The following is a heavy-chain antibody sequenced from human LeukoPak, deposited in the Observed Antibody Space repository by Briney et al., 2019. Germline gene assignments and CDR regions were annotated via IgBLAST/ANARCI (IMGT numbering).Heavy chain of an antibody. D-gene: IGHD2-15*01. CDR2: ISTDGSRP. CDR3: VRDGQGSTPLDY. V-gene: IGHV3-74*01. CDR1: GFTFSSHW. J-gene: IGHJ4*02. Sequence: GGSLRLSCAASGFTFSSHWMHWVRQAPGKGLVWVSGISTDGSRPRYADSVNGRSTISRDNAKNTLYLQMNSLRAEDTAVYFCVRDGQGSTPLDYWGQGTLVTVSS.